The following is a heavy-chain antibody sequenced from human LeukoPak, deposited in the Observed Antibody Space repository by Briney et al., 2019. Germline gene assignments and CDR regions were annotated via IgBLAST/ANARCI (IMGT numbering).Heavy chain of an antibody. V-gene: IGHV3-53*01. CDR2: IFSGGST. CDR3: ARDARTTWAAFDI. J-gene: IGHJ3*02. D-gene: IGHD4-17*01. CDR1: GFTVSSNY. Sequence: GGCLRLSCAASGFTVSSNYMSWVRQAPGKGLEWVSVIFSGGSTYYADSVKGRFTISRDNSKNTLYLQMNSLRAEDTAVYYCARDARTTWAAFDIWGQGTMVTVSS.